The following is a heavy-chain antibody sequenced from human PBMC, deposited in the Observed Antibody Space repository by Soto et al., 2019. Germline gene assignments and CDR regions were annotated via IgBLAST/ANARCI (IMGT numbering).Heavy chain of an antibody. CDR2: IYYSGST. CDR1: GGSISSSSYY. CDR3: RAASRGYYYYYGMDV. D-gene: IGHD3-16*01. Sequence: SETLSLTCTVSGGSISSSSYYWGWIRQPPGKGLEWIGSIYYSGSTYYNPSLKSRVTISVDTSKNQFSLKLSSVTAADTAVYYCRAASRGYYYYYGMDVWGHGTTVTVSS. J-gene: IGHJ6*02. V-gene: IGHV4-39*01.